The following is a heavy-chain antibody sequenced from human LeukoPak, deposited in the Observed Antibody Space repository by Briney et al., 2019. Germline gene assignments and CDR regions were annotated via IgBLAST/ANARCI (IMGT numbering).Heavy chain of an antibody. CDR2: IYYSGST. D-gene: IGHD3-3*01. CDR3: ARGLGYDFWSGYYHDAFDI. CDR1: GGSISSYY. J-gene: IGHJ3*02. Sequence: SETLSLTCTVSGGSISSYYWSWIRQPPGKGLEWIGYIYYSGSTNYNPSLKSRVTISVDTSKSQFSLKLSSVTAADTAVYYCARGLGYDFWSGYYHDAFDIWGQGTMVTVSS. V-gene: IGHV4-59*01.